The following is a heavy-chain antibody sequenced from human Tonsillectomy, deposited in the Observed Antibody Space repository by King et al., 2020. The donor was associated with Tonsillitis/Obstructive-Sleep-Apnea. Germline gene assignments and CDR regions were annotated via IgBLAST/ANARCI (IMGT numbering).Heavy chain of an antibody. D-gene: IGHD3-10*01. CDR1: GGSISSSSSY. Sequence: LQLQESGPGLVKPSETLSLTCTVSGGSISSSSSYWAWIRQPPGKGLEWIGSIYHSGSTYYNPSLKRRLTMSVDTSKNQFSLKLSSGTAADTALYFCARSTIITPRGFITPWHAFDIWGQGTLVSVSS. J-gene: IGHJ3*02. V-gene: IGHV4-39*01. CDR3: ARSTIITPRGFITPWHAFDI. CDR2: IYHSGST.